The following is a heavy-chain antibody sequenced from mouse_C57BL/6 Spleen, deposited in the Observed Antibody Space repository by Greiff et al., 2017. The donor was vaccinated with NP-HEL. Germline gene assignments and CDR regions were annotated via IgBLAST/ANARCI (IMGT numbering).Heavy chain of an antibody. CDR1: GFTFSDYG. D-gene: IGHD2-2*01. J-gene: IGHJ2*01. V-gene: IGHV5-17*01. CDR2: ISSGSSTI. CDR3: AREGGLPFDY. Sequence: EVMLVESGGGLVKPGGSLKLSCAASGFTFSDYGMHWVRQAPEKGLEWVAYISSGSSTIYYADTVKGRFTISRDNAKNTLFLQMTSLRSEDTAMYYCAREGGLPFDYWGQGTTLTVSS.